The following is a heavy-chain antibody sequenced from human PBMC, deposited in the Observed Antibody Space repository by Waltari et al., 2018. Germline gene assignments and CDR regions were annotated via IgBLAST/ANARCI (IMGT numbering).Heavy chain of an antibody. Sequence: QVQLQESGPGLVKPSETLSLTCAVSGYSISSGYYWGWIRQPPGKGLEWIGSIYHSGSTYYNPSLKSRVTISVDTSKNQFSLKLSSVTAADTAVYYCASGDSGSYPDYWGQGTLVIVSS. V-gene: IGHV4-38-2*01. J-gene: IGHJ4*02. CDR3: ASGDSGSYPDY. D-gene: IGHD1-26*01. CDR2: IYHSGST. CDR1: GYSISSGYY.